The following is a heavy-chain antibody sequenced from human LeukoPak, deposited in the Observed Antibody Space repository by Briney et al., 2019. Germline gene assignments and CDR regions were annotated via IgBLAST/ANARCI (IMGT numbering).Heavy chain of an antibody. V-gene: IGHV3-23*01. CDR3: AKGSLYYYDSSASFDY. CDR1: GITFSNSA. CDR2: ITKSGDQT. Sequence: PGGSLRLSCVPSGITFSNSALSWVRQAPGKGLEWVSTITKSGDQTYYADSVKGLFTISRDISKNTLYLQMNSLRAEDTAVYYCAKGSLYYYDSSASFDYWGQGTLVTVSS. D-gene: IGHD3-22*01. J-gene: IGHJ4*02.